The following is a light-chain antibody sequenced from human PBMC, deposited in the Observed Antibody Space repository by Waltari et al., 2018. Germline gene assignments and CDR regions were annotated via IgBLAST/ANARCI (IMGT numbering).Light chain of an antibody. CDR1: PSTTGPPSD. CDR2: RDD. J-gene: IGLJ2*01. Sequence: QSVLTHPPSVSGAPGQRVTIPCPGGPSTTGPPSDVHWYQQHPGAAPKPLIYRDDNRPSGVPARFSASKSGTSASLTITGLQAEDEADYYCQAYDSSLNGVVFGGGTKLTVL. CDR3: QAYDSSLNGVV. V-gene: IGLV1-40*01.